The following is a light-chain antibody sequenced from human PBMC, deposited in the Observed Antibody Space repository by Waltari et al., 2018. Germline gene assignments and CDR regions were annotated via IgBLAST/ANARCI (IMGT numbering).Light chain of an antibody. V-gene: IGKV3-20*01. CDR3: QHYVRLPAT. J-gene: IGKJ1*01. CDR2: GAS. Sequence: EIVLTQSPAPLSLSPGERATLSCRASQSVSRTLAWYQQKPGQAPRLLIYGASTRATGIPERFSGGGSGTDFSLTISRLEPEDFAVYYCQHYVRLPATFGQGTKVEIK. CDR1: QSVSRT.